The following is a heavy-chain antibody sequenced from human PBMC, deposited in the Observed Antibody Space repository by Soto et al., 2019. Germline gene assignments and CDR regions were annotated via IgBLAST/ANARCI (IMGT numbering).Heavy chain of an antibody. Sequence: GGSLRLSCAASGFTFSNAWINWVRQAPGKGLEWVGRIKSKTDGGTPDYAAPVKGRFAISRDDSKNMVYLQMNSLKTGDTGIYYCTTDSYSSIIVVRFDYWGHGTLVTAPQ. CDR1: GFTFSNAW. V-gene: IGHV3-15*07. CDR2: IKSKTDGGTP. D-gene: IGHD3-22*01. J-gene: IGHJ4*01. CDR3: TTDSYSSIIVVRFDY.